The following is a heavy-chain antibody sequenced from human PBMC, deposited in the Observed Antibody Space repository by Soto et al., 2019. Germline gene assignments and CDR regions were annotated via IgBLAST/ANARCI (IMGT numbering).Heavy chain of an antibody. J-gene: IGHJ4*02. D-gene: IGHD2-2*01. V-gene: IGHV3-7*01. CDR1: GFTFSSYW. CDR3: ARGRGCSTGCHNFDY. Sequence: EVQLVESGGGLVQPGGSLRLSCAASGFTFSSYWMSWVRQAPGKGLEWVANIKQDGSEKYYVDSVKGRFTISRDNAKNSLYVQMNSLRAEDTAVYYCARGRGCSTGCHNFDYWGQGTLVTVS. CDR2: IKQDGSEK.